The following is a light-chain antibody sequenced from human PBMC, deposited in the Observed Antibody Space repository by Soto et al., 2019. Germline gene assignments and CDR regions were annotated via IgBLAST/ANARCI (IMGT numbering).Light chain of an antibody. Sequence: DIVMTQSPDSLAVSLGERATINCKSSQSVLYNSNSKNYFAWYQQKPGQPPKLLIYWASTRASGVPDRFNGSGYGTYFTLTISGLQAEDVAVYYCQQYYSTPQTFGQGTKVEIK. CDR3: QQYYSTPQT. CDR2: WAS. CDR1: QSVLYNSNSKNY. J-gene: IGKJ1*01. V-gene: IGKV4-1*01.